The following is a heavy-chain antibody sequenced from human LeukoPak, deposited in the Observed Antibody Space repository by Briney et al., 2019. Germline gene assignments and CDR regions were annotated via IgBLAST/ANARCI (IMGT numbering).Heavy chain of an antibody. J-gene: IGHJ6*02. D-gene: IGHD3-10*01. Sequence: ASVKVCCKASGYTFTGYYMHWVRQATGQGLEWMGWMNPNSGNTGYAQKFQGRVTMTRNTSISTAYMELSSLRSEDTAVYYCAREGEWFGEYGMDVWGQGTTVTVSS. V-gene: IGHV1-8*02. CDR2: MNPNSGNT. CDR1: GYTFTGYY. CDR3: AREGEWFGEYGMDV.